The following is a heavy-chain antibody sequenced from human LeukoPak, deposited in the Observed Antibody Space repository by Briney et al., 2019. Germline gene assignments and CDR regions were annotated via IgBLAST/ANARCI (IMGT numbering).Heavy chain of an antibody. CDR1: GGSFSDYY. J-gene: IGHJ4*02. V-gene: IGHV4-34*01. Sequence: SETLSLTCAVYGGSFSDYYWSWIRQPPGKGLEWIGEINHSGSTNYNPSLKSRVTISVDTSKNQFSLKLSSVTAADTAVYYCARFSWTRRSYWGQGTLVTVSS. D-gene: IGHD6-13*01. CDR3: ARFSWTRRSY. CDR2: INHSGST.